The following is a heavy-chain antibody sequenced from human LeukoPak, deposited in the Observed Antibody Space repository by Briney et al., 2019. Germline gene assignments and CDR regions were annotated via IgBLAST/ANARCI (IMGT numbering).Heavy chain of an antibody. V-gene: IGHV3-7*01. CDR1: GFTFSSYW. J-gene: IGHJ4*02. Sequence: GGSLRLSCAASGFTFSSYWMSWVRQAPGKGLEWVANIKQDESEIYVDSLKGRFTISRDNAKNSLYLQMNSLRAEDTAVYYCARDKIEGPTKLDYWGQGILVTVSS. D-gene: IGHD1-1*01. CDR3: ARDKIEGPTKLDY. CDR2: IKQDESEI.